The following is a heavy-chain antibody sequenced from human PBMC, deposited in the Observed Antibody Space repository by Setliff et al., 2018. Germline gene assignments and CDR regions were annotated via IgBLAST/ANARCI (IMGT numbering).Heavy chain of an antibody. CDR1: GFVFGTYG. CDR3: ARDPIGPFLCNMDD. CDR2: VRFDGTYK. Sequence: GGSLRLSCAASGFVFGTYGMHWVRQAPGKGLDWVASVRFDGTYKVYADSVKGRFTISRDNSENTLFLQMTSLRPEDTGIYYCARDPIGPFLCNMDDWGKGTTVTVSS. D-gene: IGHD3-16*01. J-gene: IGHJ6*03. V-gene: IGHV3-30*02.